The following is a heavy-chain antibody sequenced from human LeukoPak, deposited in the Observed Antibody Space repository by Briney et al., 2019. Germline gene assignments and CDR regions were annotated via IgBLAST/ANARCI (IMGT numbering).Heavy chain of an antibody. CDR3: VSFYETN. D-gene: IGHD2-2*01. CDR2: VNSDGSWT. J-gene: IGHJ4*02. Sequence: SGGSLRLSCAASGNYWMHWVRQAPGKGPVWVSHVNSDGSWTSHADSVKGRFTISKDNAKNTVYLQMNNLRTEDTAVYYCVSFYETNWGRGTLVTVSS. CDR1: GNYW. V-gene: IGHV3-74*01.